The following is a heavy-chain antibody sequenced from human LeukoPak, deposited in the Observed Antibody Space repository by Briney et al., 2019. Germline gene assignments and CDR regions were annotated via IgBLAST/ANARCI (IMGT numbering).Heavy chain of an antibody. CDR2: IKEDGSET. CDR3: GRDSFETDIDY. V-gene: IGHV3-7*01. CDR1: GFTLSTYW. D-gene: IGHD1-14*01. Sequence: GGSLRLSCAASGFTLSTYWMSWVRQAPGKGLEWVANIKEDGSETYYVGSLRGRFTISRDNVKNSLYLQINSLRVEDTAVYYCGRDSFETDIDYWGQGTLVTVSS. J-gene: IGHJ4*02.